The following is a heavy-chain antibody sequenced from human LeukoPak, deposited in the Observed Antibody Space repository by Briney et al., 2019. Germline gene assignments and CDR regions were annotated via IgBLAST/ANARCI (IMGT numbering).Heavy chain of an antibody. V-gene: IGHV3-53*05. D-gene: IGHD3-10*01. CDR2: IYTGGTT. J-gene: IGHJ4*02. Sequence: GGSLRLSCAVSGFIVSSDYMSWVRQAPGKGLEWVSAIYTGGTTYYADSVKGRFTISRDNSKNTLYLQVNSLRAEDTAVYYCAKDIGDQQSYYYGSGSQTLDYWGQGTLVTVSS. CDR3: AKDIGDQQSYYYGSGSQTLDY. CDR1: GFIVSSDY.